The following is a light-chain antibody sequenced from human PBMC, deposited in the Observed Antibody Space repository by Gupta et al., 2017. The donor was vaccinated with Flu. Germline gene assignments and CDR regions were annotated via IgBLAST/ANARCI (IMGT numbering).Light chain of an antibody. V-gene: IGLV3-27*01. Sequence: SYELTQTSSVSVSPGQTARITCSGNILAKKYVRWFQQKPGQAPVVVIYKDSERPSGIPDRFSGSSSGTTVTLTISGAQFEDEADYYCYCAAANNWAFGGGTKLTVL. J-gene: IGLJ3*02. CDR3: YCAAANNWA. CDR2: KDS. CDR1: ILAKKY.